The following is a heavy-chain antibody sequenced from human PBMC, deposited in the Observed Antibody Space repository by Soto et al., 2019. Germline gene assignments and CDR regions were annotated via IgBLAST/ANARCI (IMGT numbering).Heavy chain of an antibody. CDR2: FDPEGGET. V-gene: IGHV1-24*01. CDR3: ARGSAVYYYGMDV. CDR1: GYTLTELS. D-gene: IGHD3-10*01. J-gene: IGHJ6*02. Sequence: ASVKVSCKVSGYTLTELSMHWVRQAPGKGLEWMGGFDPEGGETIYAQRFQGRVTMTEDTSTDTAYMELSRLRSDDTAVYYCARGSAVYYYGMDVWGQGTTVTVSS.